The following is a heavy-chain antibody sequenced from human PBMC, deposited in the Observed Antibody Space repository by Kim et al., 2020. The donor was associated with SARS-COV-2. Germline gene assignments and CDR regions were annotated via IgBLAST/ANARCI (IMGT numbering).Heavy chain of an antibody. J-gene: IGHJ4*02. CDR3: AEEGTSGTFADY. Sequence: YYVDSVTGRFNISRDNSKNTLLLHMFAVADEDAAVYYCAEEGTSGTFADYWGQGTLVTVSS. D-gene: IGHD3-10*01. V-gene: IGHV3-30*02.